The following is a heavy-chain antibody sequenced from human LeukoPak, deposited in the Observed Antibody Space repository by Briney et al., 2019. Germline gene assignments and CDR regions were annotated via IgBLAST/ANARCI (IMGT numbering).Heavy chain of an antibody. Sequence: PGGSLRLSCSASGFTFSSYAMHWVRQAPGKGLEYVSAISSNGGSTYHADSVMGRFTISRDNSKNTVFLQMNSLRAEDTAVYYCARDPTAVTGRGDYWGQGALVTVSS. CDR1: GFTFSSYA. J-gene: IGHJ4*02. V-gene: IGHV3-64*04. CDR3: ARDPTAVTGRGDY. D-gene: IGHD6-19*01. CDR2: ISSNGGST.